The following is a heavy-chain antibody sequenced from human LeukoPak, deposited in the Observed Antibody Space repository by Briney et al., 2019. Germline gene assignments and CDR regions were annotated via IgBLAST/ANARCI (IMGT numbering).Heavy chain of an antibody. V-gene: IGHV3-7*01. CDR3: ARDRLGYCSSTSCYDAFDI. Sequence: PGGPLRLSCAASGFTFSNYWMSWARQAPGKGLEWVANITQEGSETSYVDSVKGRFTISRDNAKNSLYVQMDRLRAEDTAVYYCARDRLGYCSSTSCYDAFDIWGQGTMVTVSS. J-gene: IGHJ3*02. D-gene: IGHD2-2*01. CDR2: ITQEGSET. CDR1: GFTFSNYW.